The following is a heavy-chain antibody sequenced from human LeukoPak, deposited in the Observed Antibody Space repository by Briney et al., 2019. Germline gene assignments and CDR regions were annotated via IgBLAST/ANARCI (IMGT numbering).Heavy chain of an antibody. D-gene: IGHD1-26*01. V-gene: IGHV3-48*03. CDR1: GFTFSSYE. J-gene: IGHJ4*02. CDR3: ASSYSGDYFDY. Sequence: PGGSLRLSCAASGFTFSSYEMNWVRQAPGKGLQWVSYISSSGSTIYYADSVKGRFTISRDNAKNSLYLQMNSLRAEDTAVYYCASSYSGDYFDYWGQGTLVTVSS. CDR2: ISSSGSTI.